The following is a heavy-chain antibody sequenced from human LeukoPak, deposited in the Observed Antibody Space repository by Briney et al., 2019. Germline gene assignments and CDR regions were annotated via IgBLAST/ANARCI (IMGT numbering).Heavy chain of an antibody. CDR2: INNDGSRT. J-gene: IGHJ4*02. CDR1: GFTYSTYW. V-gene: IGHV3-74*01. Sequence: QSGGSLRLSCAASGFTYSTYWMHWVRQVPGKGLVWVSRINNDGSRTNYADSVKGRFTISRDNAKNTVFPQMNSLRVEDTAVYYCARDDAAAGIIFDYWGQGTLVTVSS. D-gene: IGHD6-13*01. CDR3: ARDDAAAGIIFDY.